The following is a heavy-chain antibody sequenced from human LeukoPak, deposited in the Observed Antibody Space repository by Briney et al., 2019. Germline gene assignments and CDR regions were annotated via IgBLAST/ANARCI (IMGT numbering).Heavy chain of an antibody. CDR2: LKRKTDVGPP. D-gene: IGHD3-16*02. J-gene: IGHJ3*02. V-gene: IGHV3-15*01. CDR3: TKFFLGRRDYVWESYRYLAFDI. Sequence: GGSRRLSCAASGFTLTDAWVGWVPKPPGRGLEWFAHLKRKTDVGPPDYAAPVKGRFTISRDGSKNTLYLQMNSLKTEDTAVYYCTKFFLGRRDYVWESYRYLAFDIWGHGTMVTVSS. CDR1: GFTLTDAW.